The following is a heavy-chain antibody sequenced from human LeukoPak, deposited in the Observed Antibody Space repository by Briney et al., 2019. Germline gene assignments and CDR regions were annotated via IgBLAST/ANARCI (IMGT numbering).Heavy chain of an antibody. CDR2: INPNSGGT. D-gene: IGHD2-8*01. Sequence: ASVKASCKASGYTFTGYYMHWVRQAPGQGLEWMGWINPNSGGTNYAQKFQGRVTMTRDTSISTAYMELSRLRSDDTAVYYCARVRYCTNGVCYSYFQHWGQGTLVTVSS. CDR3: ARVRYCTNGVCYSYFQH. J-gene: IGHJ1*01. V-gene: IGHV1-2*02. CDR1: GYTFTGYY.